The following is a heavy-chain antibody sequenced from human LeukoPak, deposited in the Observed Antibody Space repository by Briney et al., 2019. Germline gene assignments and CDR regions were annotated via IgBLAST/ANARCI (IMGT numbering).Heavy chain of an antibody. Sequence: GESLRLSCAASGFTFSNAWMNWVRQAPGKGLEWVGRIKSKIDGETINYAAFVKGRFTISRDDSKSTLYLQLNSLKIEDTAIYYCTTDASTWLYWGQGTPVTVSS. CDR1: GFTFSNAW. V-gene: IGHV3-15*07. CDR3: TTDASTWLY. CDR2: IKSKIDGETI. D-gene: IGHD2-15*01. J-gene: IGHJ4*02.